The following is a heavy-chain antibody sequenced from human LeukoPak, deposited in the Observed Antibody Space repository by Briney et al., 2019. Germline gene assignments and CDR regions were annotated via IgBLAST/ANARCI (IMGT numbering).Heavy chain of an antibody. V-gene: IGHV4-61*02. CDR2: IYTCGST. Sequence: SQTLSLTCTVSGGSISSGSYYWSWIRQPAGKGLEWIGRIYTCGSTNYNPSLKSRVTISVDTSKNQFSLKLSSVTAADTAVYYCARLGDYYYYYMDVWGKGTTVTVSS. CDR3: ARLGDYYYYYMDV. CDR1: GGSISSGSYY. J-gene: IGHJ6*03.